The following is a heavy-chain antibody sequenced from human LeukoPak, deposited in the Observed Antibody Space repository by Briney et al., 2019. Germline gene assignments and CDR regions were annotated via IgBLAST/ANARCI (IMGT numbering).Heavy chain of an antibody. V-gene: IGHV1-69*05. J-gene: IGHJ6*03. CDR3: ARGEGYYPDYYYYMDV. Sequence: SVKVSCKASGGTFSSYAISWVRQAPGQGLEWMGGIIPIFGTANYVQKFQGRVTITTDESTSTAYMELSSLRSEDTAVYYCARGEGYYPDYYYYMDVWGKGTTVTVSS. CDR2: IIPIFGTA. D-gene: IGHD1-26*01. CDR1: GGTFSSYA.